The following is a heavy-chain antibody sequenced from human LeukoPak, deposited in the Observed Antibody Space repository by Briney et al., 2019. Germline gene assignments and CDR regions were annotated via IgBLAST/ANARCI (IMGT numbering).Heavy chain of an antibody. CDR2: IYYSGST. V-gene: IGHV4-39*01. CDR3: ARGGSWFDP. D-gene: IGHD3-16*01. J-gene: IGHJ5*02. CDR1: GGSISSGGYY. Sequence: SETLSLTCTVSGGSISSGGYYWGWIRQPPGKGLEWIGSIYYSGSTYYNPSLKSRVTISVDTSKNQFSLKLSSVTAADTAVYYCARGGSWFDPWGQGTLVTVSS.